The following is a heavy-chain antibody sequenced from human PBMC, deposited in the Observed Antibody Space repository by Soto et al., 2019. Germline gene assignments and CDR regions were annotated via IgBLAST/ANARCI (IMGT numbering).Heavy chain of an antibody. CDR3: ARDPPHSTIAVRWGIMFDP. CDR2: INGSGGSP. V-gene: IGHV3-23*01. CDR1: GFTFSSYA. D-gene: IGHD3-16*01. J-gene: IGHJ5*02. Sequence: VQLSESGGDLVQPGGSLRLSCAGSGFTFSSYAMSWVRQAPGKGPGWVSSINGSGGSPYYADSVKGRFIISRDNSKNTLYLQMNSLRAEDTAVYYCARDPPHSTIAVRWGIMFDPWGQGTLVTVSS.